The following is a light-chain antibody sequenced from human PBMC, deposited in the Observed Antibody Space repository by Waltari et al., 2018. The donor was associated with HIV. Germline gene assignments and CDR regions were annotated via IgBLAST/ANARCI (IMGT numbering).Light chain of an antibody. CDR1: QSVNKY. CDR2: DSS. Sequence: EIVLTQSQATLSLSQGERATLSSRSSQSVNKYLAWYQQKSGQAPRLCFYDSSNMATGVPTRFNCSGSGTDFALTITSLEPEDVGVYYCQQRTTGLWYTFGQGTKLEIK. V-gene: IGKV3-11*01. J-gene: IGKJ2*01. CDR3: QQRTTGLWYT.